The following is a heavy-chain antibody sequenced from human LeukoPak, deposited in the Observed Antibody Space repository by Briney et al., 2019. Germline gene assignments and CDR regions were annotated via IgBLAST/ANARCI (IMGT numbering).Heavy chain of an antibody. Sequence: GGSLRLSCAASGFTFDDYAMHWVRQAPGKGLEWVSGISWNSGSIGYADSVKGRFTISRDNAKNSLYLQMNSLRAEDTALYYCTTDRITMVRGKVPWGQGTLVTVSS. V-gene: IGHV3-9*01. CDR2: ISWNSGSI. J-gene: IGHJ5*02. D-gene: IGHD3-10*01. CDR1: GFTFDDYA. CDR3: TTDRITMVRGKVP.